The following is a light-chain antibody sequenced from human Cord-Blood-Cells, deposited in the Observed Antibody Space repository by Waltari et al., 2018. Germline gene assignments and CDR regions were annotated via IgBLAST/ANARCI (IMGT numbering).Light chain of an antibody. CDR1: SSDVGGYNY. Sequence: QSALTQPASVSGSPGQSITISCTGTSSDVGGYNYVSWYQQHPGKAPKLMIYDVSNRHSGVSNRFSGSKSGNTASLTISGLQAKDEADYYCSSYTSSSTYVFGTGTKVTVL. CDR2: DVS. V-gene: IGLV2-14*03. CDR3: SSYTSSSTYV. J-gene: IGLJ1*01.